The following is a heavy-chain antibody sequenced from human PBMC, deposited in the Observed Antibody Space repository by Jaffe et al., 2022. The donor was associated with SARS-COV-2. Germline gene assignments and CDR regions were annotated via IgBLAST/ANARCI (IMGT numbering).Heavy chain of an antibody. CDR2: ISGSGGST. Sequence: EVQLLESGGGLVQPGGSLRLSCAASGFTFSSYAMSWVRQAPGKGLEWVSAISGSGGSTYYADSVKGRFTISRDNSKNTLYLQMNSLRAEDTAVYYCAKVLRNGLPRSPYGGPTGDVLDYWGQGTLVTVSS. CDR3: AKVLRNGLPRSPYGGPTGDVLDY. CDR1: GFTFSSYA. D-gene: IGHD4-17*01. J-gene: IGHJ4*02. V-gene: IGHV3-23*01.